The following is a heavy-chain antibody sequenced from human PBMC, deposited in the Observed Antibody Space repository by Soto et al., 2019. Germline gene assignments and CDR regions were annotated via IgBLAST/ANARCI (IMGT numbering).Heavy chain of an antibody. CDR3: ARDPDTHIAAAGNYYYYGMDV. D-gene: IGHD6-13*01. CDR2: ISSSSSTI. J-gene: IGHJ6*02. V-gene: IGHV3-48*02. CDR1: GFTFSSYS. Sequence: EVQLVESGGGLVQPGGSLRLSCAASGFTFSSYSMNWVRQAPGKGLEWVSYISSSSSTIYYADSVKGRFTISRDNAKNSLYLQMNSLRDEDTAVYYCARDPDTHIAAAGNYYYYGMDVWGQGTTVTVSS.